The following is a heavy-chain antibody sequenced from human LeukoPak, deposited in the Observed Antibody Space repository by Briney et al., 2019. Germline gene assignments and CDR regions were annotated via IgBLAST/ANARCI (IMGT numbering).Heavy chain of an antibody. CDR3: SRDGWHCVVNCDSVYYYSLDV. J-gene: IGHJ6*02. Sequence: GASVKVSCKGSGYIFTNCAVQWVRQAPGQSLEWLGWINPGNGETRYSRKFQGRVTMSIDTSATTAYMELDSLTAEDTAIYYCSRDGWHCVVNCDSVYYYSLDVWGQGTTVTVSS. CDR1: GYIFTNCA. V-gene: IGHV1-3*01. CDR2: INPGNGET. D-gene: IGHD4/OR15-4a*01.